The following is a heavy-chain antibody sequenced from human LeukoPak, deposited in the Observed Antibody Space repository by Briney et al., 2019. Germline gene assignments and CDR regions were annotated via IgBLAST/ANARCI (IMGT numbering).Heavy chain of an antibody. J-gene: IGHJ4*02. D-gene: IGHD1-26*01. CDR3: ARDLFDGTKVGATFGY. Sequence: GRSLRLSCAASGFTFDDYGMSWVRQAPGKGLEWVSGINWNGGSTGYADSVKGRFTISRGKAKNSLYLQMNSLRAEDTALYYCARDLFDGTKVGATFGYWGQGSLVTVSS. CDR1: GFTFDDYG. CDR2: INWNGGST. V-gene: IGHV3-20*04.